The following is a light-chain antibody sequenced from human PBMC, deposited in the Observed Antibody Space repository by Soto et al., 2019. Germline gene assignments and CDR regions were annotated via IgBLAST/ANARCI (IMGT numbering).Light chain of an antibody. CDR2: GAS. CDR3: QQYSSWPPWT. J-gene: IGKJ1*01. V-gene: IGKV3-15*01. CDR1: QSVSNF. Sequence: EIVLTRSPATLSLSPGERATLSCRASQSVSNFLAWYQQKPGQAPRLLIYGASARVTGIPARFSGSGSGTEFTLTISSLESEDSAVYYCQQYSSWPPWTFGQGTKVDIK.